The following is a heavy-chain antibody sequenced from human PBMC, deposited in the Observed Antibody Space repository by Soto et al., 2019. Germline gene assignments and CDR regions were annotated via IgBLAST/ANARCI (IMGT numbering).Heavy chain of an antibody. J-gene: IGHJ4*02. CDR2: INPNSGGT. V-gene: IGHV1-2*02. D-gene: IGHD6-13*01. CDR3: ARNRDSTIAAAGTWDY. Sequence: ASVKVSCKASGYTFTGYYMHWVRQAPGQGLEWMGWINPNSGGTNYAQKFQGRVTMTRDTSISTAYMELSRLRSDGTAVYYCARNRDSTIAAAGTWDYWGQGTLVTVSS. CDR1: GYTFTGYY.